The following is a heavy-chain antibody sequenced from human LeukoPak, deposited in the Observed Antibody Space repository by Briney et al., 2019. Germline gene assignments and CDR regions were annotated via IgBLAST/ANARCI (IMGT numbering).Heavy chain of an antibody. J-gene: IGHJ6*02. D-gene: IGHD3-16*01. Sequence: PGGSLRLSCAASGFTFSSYAMSWVRQAPGKGLEWVSAISGSGGSTYYADSVKGRFTISRDNSKNTLYLQMNSLRAEDTAVYYCAKDPPYDYVWGSFSPGEMDVWGQGTTVTVSS. CDR2: ISGSGGST. CDR3: AKDPPYDYVWGSFSPGEMDV. V-gene: IGHV3-23*01. CDR1: GFTFSSYA.